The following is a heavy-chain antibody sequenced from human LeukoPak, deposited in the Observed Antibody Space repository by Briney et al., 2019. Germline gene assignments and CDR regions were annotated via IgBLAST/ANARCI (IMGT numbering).Heavy chain of an antibody. D-gene: IGHD6-6*01. J-gene: IGHJ4*02. CDR2: ISSGSNTM. V-gene: IGHV3-48*01. CDR1: RFTFSTYS. CDR3: AREYSSSSGRSFDY. Sequence: PGGSLRLSCAASRFTFSTYSMNWVRQAPGKGLEWVSYISSGSNTMYYADSVKGRFTISRDNAKNSLYLQTNSLRAEDTAVYYCAREYSSSSGRSFDYWGQGTLVTVSS.